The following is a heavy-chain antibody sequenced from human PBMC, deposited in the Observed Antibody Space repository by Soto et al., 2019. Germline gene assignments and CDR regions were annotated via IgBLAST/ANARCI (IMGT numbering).Heavy chain of an antibody. CDR3: ARDEGYSSSWYHY. CDR2: IYYSGST. J-gene: IGHJ4*02. D-gene: IGHD6-13*01. CDR1: GGSISSYY. V-gene: IGHV4-59*01. Sequence: PSETLSLTCTVSGGSISSYYWSWIRQPPGKGLEWIGYIYYSGSTNYNPSLKSRVTISVDTSKDQFSLKLSSVTAADTAVYYCARDEGYSSSWYHYWGQGTLVTVPS.